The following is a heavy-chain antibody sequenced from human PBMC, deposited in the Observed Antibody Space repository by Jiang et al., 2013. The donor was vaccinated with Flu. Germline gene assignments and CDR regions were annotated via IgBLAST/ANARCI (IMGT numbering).Heavy chain of an antibody. J-gene: IGHJ4*02. Sequence: KASGGTFSSYAISWVRQAPGQGLEWMGGIIPIFGTANYAQKFQGRVTITADESTSTAYMELSSLRSEDTAVYYCARLGGIQLWLHLDYWGQGTLVTVSS. CDR1: GGTFSSYA. V-gene: IGHV1-69*01. D-gene: IGHD5-18*01. CDR2: IIPIFGTA. CDR3: ARLGGIQLWLHLDY.